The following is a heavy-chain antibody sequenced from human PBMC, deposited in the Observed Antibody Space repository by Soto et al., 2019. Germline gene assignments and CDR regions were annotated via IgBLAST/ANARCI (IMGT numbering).Heavy chain of an antibody. J-gene: IGHJ6*02. CDR1: GFTFSSYS. D-gene: IGHD3-10*01. Sequence: GSLRLSCAASGFTFSSYSMNWVRQAPGKGLEWVSYISSSSSTIYYADSVKGRFTISRDNAKNSLYLQMNSLRGEDTAVYYCARDPSHPPGYYYGMDVWGQGTTVTVSS. V-gene: IGHV3-48*01. CDR3: ARDPSHPPGYYYGMDV. CDR2: ISSSSSTI.